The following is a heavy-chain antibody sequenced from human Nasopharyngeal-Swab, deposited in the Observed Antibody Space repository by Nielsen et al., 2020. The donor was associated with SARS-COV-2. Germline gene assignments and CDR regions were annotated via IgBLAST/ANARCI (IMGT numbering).Heavy chain of an antibody. J-gene: IGHJ6*02. CDR3: ARDAPLGGMDV. V-gene: IGHV4-4*02. Sequence: GSLRLSCAVSGGSISSSNWWSWVRQPPGKGLEWIGETYHSGSTNYNPSLKSRVTISVDKSKNQFSLKLSSVTAADTAVYYCARDAPLGGMDVWGQGTTVTVSS. CDR2: TYHSGST. CDR1: GGSISSSNW. D-gene: IGHD3-16*01.